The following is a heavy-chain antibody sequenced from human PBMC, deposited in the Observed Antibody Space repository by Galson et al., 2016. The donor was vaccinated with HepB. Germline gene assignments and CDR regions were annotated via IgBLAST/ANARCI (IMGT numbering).Heavy chain of an antibody. CDR1: GYSFTNYW. J-gene: IGHJ4*02. CDR3: ARRYTWSDVYWDF. V-gene: IGHV5-51*01. D-gene: IGHD1-1*01. Sequence: QSGAEVKKPGESLKISCQVSGYSFTNYWIGWVRHMPGKAMEWMGVIYPGDSDTKYSPSFDGQVTITADKSISTTYLQWSSLKASDTAIYYCARRYTWSDVYWDFWGQGTQVTV. CDR2: IYPGDSDT.